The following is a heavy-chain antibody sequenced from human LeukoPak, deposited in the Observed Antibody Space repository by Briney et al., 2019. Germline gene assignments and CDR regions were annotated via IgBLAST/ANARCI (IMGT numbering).Heavy chain of an antibody. Sequence: PGGSLRLSCAASGFTVSRNYMSWVRQAPGKGLEWVSVIYSGGSTYYADSVKGRFTISRDNSNNTLYLQMNSLRAEDTALYYCAKDLGHDDVCGEGNLYDYWGQGTLVTVSS. V-gene: IGHV3-53*01. CDR1: GFTVSRNY. D-gene: IGHD3-16*01. J-gene: IGHJ4*02. CDR2: IYSGGST. CDR3: AKDLGHDDVCGEGNLYDY.